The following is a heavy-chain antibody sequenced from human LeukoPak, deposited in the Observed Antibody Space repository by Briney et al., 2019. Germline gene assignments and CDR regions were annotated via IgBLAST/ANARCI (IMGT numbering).Heavy chain of an antibody. CDR1: GYTFTSYY. D-gene: IGHD6-19*01. J-gene: IGHJ4*02. Sequence: ASVKVSFKASGYTFTSYYVHWVRQAPGQGLEWMGIIDPSGGSTTYAQKFQGRVALTRDTSTSTVYMELSSLTSEDTAVYYCARNYNAGYSSGWSYFDYWGQGTLVTVSS. CDR2: IDPSGGST. CDR3: ARNYNAGYSSGWSYFDY. V-gene: IGHV1-46*01.